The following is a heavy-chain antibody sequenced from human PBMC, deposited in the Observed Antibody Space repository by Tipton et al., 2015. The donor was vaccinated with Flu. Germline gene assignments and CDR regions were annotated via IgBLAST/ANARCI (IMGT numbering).Heavy chain of an antibody. D-gene: IGHD4-11*01. J-gene: IGHJ5*01. CDR3: ARRDYSNYVSVPKSWFDS. Sequence: TLSLTCTISGHSISSDYYWGWIRQPPGKGLEWIANIHHSGTTYYNPSLRSRVTIIRDRSKNQFSLKLSFVTAADTAVYYCARRDYSNYVSVPKSWFDSWGQGILVTVSS. CDR2: IHHSGTT. V-gene: IGHV4-38-2*02. CDR1: GHSISSDYY.